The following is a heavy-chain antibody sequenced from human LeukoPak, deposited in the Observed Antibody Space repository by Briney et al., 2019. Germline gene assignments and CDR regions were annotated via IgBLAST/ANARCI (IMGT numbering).Heavy chain of an antibody. Sequence: PSETLSLTCTVSGGSISSYYWSWIRQPPGKGLEWIGYFYYSGSTNYNPSLKSRVTISVDTSKKQFSLKLSSVTAADTAVYYCARGRPLTYYDSSGLFDYWGQGTLVTVSS. V-gene: IGHV4-59*01. J-gene: IGHJ4*02. CDR1: GGSISSYY. CDR2: FYYSGST. D-gene: IGHD3-22*01. CDR3: ARGRPLTYYDSSGLFDY.